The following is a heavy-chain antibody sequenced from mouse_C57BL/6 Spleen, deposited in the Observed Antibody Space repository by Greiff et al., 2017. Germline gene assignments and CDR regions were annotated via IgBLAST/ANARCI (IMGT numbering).Heavy chain of an antibody. V-gene: IGHV1-64*01. CDR2: IHPNNGST. D-gene: IGHD1-1*01. CDR3: ARGSSDWYCDV. Sequence: QVQLQQPGAELVKPGASVKLSCKASGYTFTSYWMHWVKQRPGQGLEWIGMIHPNNGSTTYNEKFKSKATLTVDKSSSTAYMQLSSLTSEDSAVYYCARGSSDWYCDVWGTGTTVTVAS. CDR1: GYTFTSYW. J-gene: IGHJ1*03.